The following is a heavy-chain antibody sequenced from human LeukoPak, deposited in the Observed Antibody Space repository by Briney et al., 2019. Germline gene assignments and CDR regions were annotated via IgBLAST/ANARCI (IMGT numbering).Heavy chain of an antibody. CDR1: GFTFSSYG. V-gene: IGHV3-30*02. J-gene: IGHJ4*02. Sequence: GGSLRLSCAASGFTFSSYGMHWVRQAPGKGLEGVAFIRYDGSNKYYADSVKGRFTISRDNSKNTLYLQMNSLRAEDTAVYYCAKGYDFWSCFDYWGQGTLVTVSS. CDR2: IRYDGSNK. CDR3: AKGYDFWSCFDY. D-gene: IGHD3-3*01.